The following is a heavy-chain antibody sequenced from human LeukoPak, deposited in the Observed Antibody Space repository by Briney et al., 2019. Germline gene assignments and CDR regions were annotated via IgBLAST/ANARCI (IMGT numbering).Heavy chain of an antibody. J-gene: IGHJ4*02. V-gene: IGHV4-39*01. D-gene: IGHD6-19*01. CDR2: IYYSGSM. CDR1: GGSITNSAFY. CDR3: ARHATGYSSGSYRGVFDC. Sequence: PSETLSLTCTVSGGSITNSAFYWGWVRQSPGKGLEWIGSIYYSGSMDDRPSRKTRITISVKTSKNQFSLKLTSLTAADTAVYYCARHATGYSSGSYRGVFDCWGQGALVAVSS.